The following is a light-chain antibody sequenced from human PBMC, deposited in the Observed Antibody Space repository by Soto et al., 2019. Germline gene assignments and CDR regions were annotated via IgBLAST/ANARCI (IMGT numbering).Light chain of an antibody. V-gene: IGKV3-11*01. CDR1: QSVSSY. CDR3: QQRSNWPPYT. J-gene: IGKJ2*01. CDR2: DAS. Sequence: EIVLTQSPATLSLSPGERATLSCRASQSVSSYLAWYQQKPGQAPRLLIYDASNRATGIPARFSGSGSGTDFTLTISSLEPEDFADDYCQQRSNWPPYTFGQGNKLEI.